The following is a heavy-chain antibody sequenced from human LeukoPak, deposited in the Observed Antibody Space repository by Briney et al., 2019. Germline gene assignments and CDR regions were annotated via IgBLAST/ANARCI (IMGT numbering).Heavy chain of an antibody. J-gene: IGHJ4*02. CDR1: GFTFSSYS. V-gene: IGHV3-21*04. Sequence: GGSLRLSCAASGFTFSSYSMNWVRQAPGKGLEWVSSISSSSSYIYYADSVKGRFTISRDNAKNSLYLQMNSLRAEDTAVYYCAKDYYDSSGYYPWYNDYWGQGTLVTVSS. CDR2: ISSSSSYI. CDR3: AKDYYDSSGYYPWYNDY. D-gene: IGHD3-22*01.